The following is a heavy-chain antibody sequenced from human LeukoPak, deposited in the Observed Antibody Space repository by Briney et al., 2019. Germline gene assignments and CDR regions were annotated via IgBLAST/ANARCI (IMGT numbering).Heavy chain of an antibody. J-gene: IGHJ3*02. V-gene: IGHV1-18*01. CDR1: GYTFTSYG. CDR3: ARDWRRHYYDSSGLYAFDI. CDR2: ISAYNGNT. D-gene: IGHD3-22*01. Sequence: ASVKVSCKASGYTFTSYGISWVRQAPGQGLEWMGWISAYNGNTNYAQKLQGRVTMTTDTSTSTAYMELRSLRSDDTAVHYCARDWRRHYYDSSGLYAFDIWGQGTMVTVSS.